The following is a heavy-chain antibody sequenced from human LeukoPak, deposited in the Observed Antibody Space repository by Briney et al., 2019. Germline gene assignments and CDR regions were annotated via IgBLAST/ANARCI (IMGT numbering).Heavy chain of an antibody. CDR2: IKQDGNKK. CDR3: ARDGDYDWNYRSGFDY. CDR1: GFTFNSYW. D-gene: IGHD1-7*01. J-gene: IGHJ4*02. Sequence: GGSLRLSCAASGFTFNSYWMAWVRQAPGKGLEWVANIKQDGNKKYYVDSVKGRFIISRDNAKNSLYLQMNSLRVEDTAVYYCARDGDYDWNYRSGFDYWGQGTLVTVSS. V-gene: IGHV3-7*01.